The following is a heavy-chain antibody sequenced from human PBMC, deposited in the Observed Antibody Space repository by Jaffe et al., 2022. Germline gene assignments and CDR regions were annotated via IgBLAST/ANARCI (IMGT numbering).Heavy chain of an antibody. CDR1: GFTFSSYG. CDR2: IRYDGSNK. V-gene: IGHV3-30*02. D-gene: IGHD3-3*01. J-gene: IGHJ6*03. CDR3: AKDPKGEGDYDFWSGLTLYYYYYYMDV. Sequence: QVQLVESGGGVVQPGGSLRLSCAASGFTFSSYGMHWVRQAPGKGLEWVAFIRYDGSNKYYADSVKGRFTISRDNSKNTLYLQMNSLRAEDTAVYYCAKDPKGEGDYDFWSGLTLYYYYYYMDVWGKGTTVTVSS.